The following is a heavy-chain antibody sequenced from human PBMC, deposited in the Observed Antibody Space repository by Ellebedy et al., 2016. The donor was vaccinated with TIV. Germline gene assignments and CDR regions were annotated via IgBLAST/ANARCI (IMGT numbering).Heavy chain of an antibody. D-gene: IGHD6-13*01. V-gene: IGHV3-7*04. CDR3: ARGVSMYTSNIWFDFDY. Sequence: GESLKISCAGSGFTFGNYWMNWVRQAPGKGLEWVANIKQDGSEKFHADSVKGRFTISRDNAKNALYLQMNSLRADDTAVYYCARGVSMYTSNIWFDFDYWGSGTLVTVSS. CDR1: GFTFGNYW. CDR2: IKQDGSEK. J-gene: IGHJ4*02.